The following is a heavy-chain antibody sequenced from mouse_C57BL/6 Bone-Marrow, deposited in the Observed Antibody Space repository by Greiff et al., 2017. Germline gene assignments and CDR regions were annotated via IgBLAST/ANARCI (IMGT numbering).Heavy chain of an antibody. J-gene: IGHJ2*01. CDR3: TRRYNSNYSDY. CDR2: IRNKANNHAT. CDR1: GFTFSDAW. Sequence: DVKLVESGGGLVQPGGSMKLSCAASGFTFSDAWMDWVRQSPEKGLEWVAEIRNKANNHATYYAESVKGRFTNSRDDSKSSVYLQMNSLRAEDAGIYYCTRRYNSNYSDYWGQGTTLTVSS. V-gene: IGHV6-6*01. D-gene: IGHD2-5*01.